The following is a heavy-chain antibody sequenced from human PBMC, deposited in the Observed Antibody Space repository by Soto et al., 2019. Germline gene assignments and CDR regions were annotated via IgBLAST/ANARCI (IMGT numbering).Heavy chain of an antibody. CDR1: GYTFKDYD. V-gene: IGHV1-8*01. CDR3: ARRMTWSLWCFDL. J-gene: IGHJ2*01. CDR2: MKPNSGNT. Sequence: QVQLLQSGAEVKKPGTSVRVSCRASGYTFKDYDINWVRRAPGQGLEWMAWMKPNSGNTAYALQVNDRITMTRSVSARTAFKELSSLTPEDSTVYYCARRMTWSLWCFDLWGSGTQVTVSS. D-gene: IGHD3-3*01.